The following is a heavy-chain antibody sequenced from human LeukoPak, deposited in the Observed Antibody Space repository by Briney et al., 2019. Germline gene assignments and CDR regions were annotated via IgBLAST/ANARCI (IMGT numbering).Heavy chain of an antibody. CDR1: GFNFNNYG. Sequence: PGGSLRLSCVVSGFNFNNYGMNWVRQAPGKGLDWVASIADDGSNENYAESVKGRFTISRDNSKNTLYLQLNSLTAEDTAVYYCARRSGSVTIFGVVDYFDYWGQGALVTVSS. J-gene: IGHJ4*02. V-gene: IGHV3-30*04. D-gene: IGHD3-3*01. CDR3: ARRSGSVTIFGVVDYFDY. CDR2: IADDGSNE.